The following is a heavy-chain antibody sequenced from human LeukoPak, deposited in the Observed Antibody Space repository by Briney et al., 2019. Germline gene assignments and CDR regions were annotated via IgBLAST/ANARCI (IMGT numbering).Heavy chain of an antibody. CDR2: ISGSAHKI. CDR1: GITFSNYA. J-gene: IGHJ4*02. Sequence: GSLRLSCVASGITFSNYAVSWVRQAPEKGLDWVSVISGSAHKIRYADSVKGRFTISRDNSKNTLYLQMNSLRAEDTAVYYCAKNTGYIVVVPAAPADWGQGTLVTVSS. V-gene: IGHV3-23*01. D-gene: IGHD2-2*01. CDR3: AKNTGYIVVVPAAPAD.